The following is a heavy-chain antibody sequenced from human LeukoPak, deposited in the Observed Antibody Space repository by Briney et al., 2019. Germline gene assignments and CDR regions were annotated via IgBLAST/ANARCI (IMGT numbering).Heavy chain of an antibody. D-gene: IGHD3-22*01. Sequence: GGSQRLSCAASGFTFSSYSMNWVRQAPGKGLEWVSSISSSSYIYYADSVKGRFTISRDNAKDSLYLQMNSLRAEDTAVYYCARDRVYDSSSDAFDIWGQGTMVTVSS. J-gene: IGHJ3*02. CDR1: GFTFSSYS. V-gene: IGHV3-21*01. CDR2: ISSSSYI. CDR3: ARDRVYDSSSDAFDI.